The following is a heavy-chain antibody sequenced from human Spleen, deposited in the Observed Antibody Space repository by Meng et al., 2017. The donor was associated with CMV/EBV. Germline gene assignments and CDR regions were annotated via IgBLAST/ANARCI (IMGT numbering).Heavy chain of an antibody. CDR2: INHSGST. D-gene: IGHD1-26*01. CDR1: GGSFGGYY. Sequence: SETLSLTCAVYGGSFGGYYWSWIRQPPGKGLEWIGEINHSGSTNYNPSLKSRVTISVDTSKNQFSLHLTSVTASDTAVYYCARVSGNWFDPWGQGTLVTVSS. J-gene: IGHJ5*02. CDR3: ARVSGNWFDP. V-gene: IGHV4-34*01.